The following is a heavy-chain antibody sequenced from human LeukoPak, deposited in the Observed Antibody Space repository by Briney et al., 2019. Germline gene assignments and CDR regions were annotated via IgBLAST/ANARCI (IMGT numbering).Heavy chain of an antibody. J-gene: IGHJ6*02. V-gene: IGHV3-30*04. CDR3: AREDDDSNGIDV. CDR1: GFTFSNYA. CDR2: ISYDGKHK. Sequence: HPGRSLRLSCAASGFTFSNYAMEWVRQAPGKGLEWVALISYDGKHKYYADSMKGRFTISRDNSKNTLYLQMNSLRAEDTAVYYCAREDDDSNGIDVWGHGTTVTVSS. D-gene: IGHD4-11*01.